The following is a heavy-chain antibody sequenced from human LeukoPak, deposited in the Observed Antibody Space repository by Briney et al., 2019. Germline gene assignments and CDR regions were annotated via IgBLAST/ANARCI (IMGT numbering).Heavy chain of an antibody. J-gene: IGHJ3*02. D-gene: IGHD3-10*01. Sequence: SQTLSLTCTVSGGSISSGGYYWTWIRQHPGKRLEWIGYIYYSGSTSYNPSLKSRVTISVDTSKNQFSLWLNSVSAADTAVYYCARVHYYGSGRGSFDIWGQGTMVTVSS. CDR1: GGSISSGGYY. V-gene: IGHV4-31*03. CDR2: IYYSGST. CDR3: ARVHYYGSGRGSFDI.